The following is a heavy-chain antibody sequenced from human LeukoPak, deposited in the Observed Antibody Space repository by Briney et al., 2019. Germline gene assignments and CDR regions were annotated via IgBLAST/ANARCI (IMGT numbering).Heavy chain of an antibody. Sequence: SETLSLTCAVYGGSFSGYYWSWIRQPPGKGLEWIGEINHSGSTNYNPSLKSRVTISVDTSKNQFSLKLSSVTPADTAVYYCARVTIAAAELYYYYYMDVWGKGTTVTVSS. CDR3: ARVTIAAAELYYYYYMDV. V-gene: IGHV4-34*01. J-gene: IGHJ6*03. CDR2: INHSGST. D-gene: IGHD6-13*01. CDR1: GGSFSGYY.